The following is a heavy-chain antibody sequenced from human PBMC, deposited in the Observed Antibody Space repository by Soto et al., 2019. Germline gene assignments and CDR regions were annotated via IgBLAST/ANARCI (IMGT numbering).Heavy chain of an antibody. CDR3: ARERGGGSYSNWFDP. V-gene: IGHV1-18*04. CDR1: GYFFSSYG. Sequence: ASVKVSCKTSGYFFSSYGISWVRQAPGQGLEWLGWISGYSGNTTYVQKLQGRVTMTTDTSTSTVYMELRSLRSDDTAVYYCARERGGGSYSNWFDPWGQGTLVTVSS. D-gene: IGHD1-26*01. CDR2: ISGYSGNT. J-gene: IGHJ5*02.